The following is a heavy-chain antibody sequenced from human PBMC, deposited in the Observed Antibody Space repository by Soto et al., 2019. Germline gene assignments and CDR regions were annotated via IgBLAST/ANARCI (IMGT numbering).Heavy chain of an antibody. V-gene: IGHV6-1*01. J-gene: IGHJ4*02. CDR2: TYYRSKWYN. Sequence: PSQTLSLTCAISGDSVSSNSAAWNWIRQSPSRGLEWLGRTYYRSKWYNDYAVSVKSRITINPDTSKNQFSLQLNSVTPEDTAVYYCARAGVIAAAQPEHIVVVTAIQSFDYSGQGTLVTVSS. D-gene: IGHD2-21*02. CDR1: GDSVSSNSAA. CDR3: ARAGVIAAAQPEHIVVVTAIQSFDY.